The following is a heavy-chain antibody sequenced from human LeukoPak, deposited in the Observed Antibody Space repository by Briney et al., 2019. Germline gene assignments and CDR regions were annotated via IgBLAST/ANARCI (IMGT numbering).Heavy chain of an antibody. J-gene: IGHJ3*02. CDR3: ASTPLVGVDAFDI. CDR1: GGSISSYY. V-gene: IGHV4-59*08. Sequence: SETLSLTCTVSGGSISSYYWSWIRQPPGKGLEWIGYIYYSGSTNYNPSLKSRVTISVDTSKNQFSLKLRSVTAADTAVYYCASTPLVGVDAFDIWGQGTMVTVSS. CDR2: IYYSGST. D-gene: IGHD1-26*01.